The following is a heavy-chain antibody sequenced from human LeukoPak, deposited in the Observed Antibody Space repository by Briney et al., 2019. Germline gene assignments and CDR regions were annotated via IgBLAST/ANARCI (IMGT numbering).Heavy chain of an antibody. CDR3: ARDSGGDSRSAGMDV. CDR1: GGSISSGGYY. CDR2: IYYSGST. V-gene: IGHV4-31*03. D-gene: IGHD2-21*02. J-gene: IGHJ6*02. Sequence: PSQTLSLTCTVSGGSISSGGYYWSWIRQHPGKGVEWIGYIYYSGSTYYNPSLKSRVTISVDTSKNQFSLKLSSVTAADTAVYYCARDSGGDSRSAGMDVWGQGTTVTVSS.